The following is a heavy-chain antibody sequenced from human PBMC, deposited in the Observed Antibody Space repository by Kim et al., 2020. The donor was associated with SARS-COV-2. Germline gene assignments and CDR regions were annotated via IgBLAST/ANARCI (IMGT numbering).Heavy chain of an antibody. CDR2: INPNSGGT. D-gene: IGHD3-9*01. Sequence: ASVKVSCKASGYTFTGYYMHWVRQAPGQGLEWMGRINPNSGGTNYAQKFQGRVTMTRDTSISTAYMELSRLRSDDTAVYYCARDLNVLRYFDWLSSPWLGWFDPWGQGTLVTVSS. CDR1: GYTFTGYY. V-gene: IGHV1-2*06. J-gene: IGHJ5*02. CDR3: ARDLNVLRYFDWLSSPWLGWFDP.